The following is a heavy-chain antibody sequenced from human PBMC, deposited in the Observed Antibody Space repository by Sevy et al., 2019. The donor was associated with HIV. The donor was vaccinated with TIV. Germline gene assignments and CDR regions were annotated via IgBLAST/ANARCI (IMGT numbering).Heavy chain of an antibody. V-gene: IGHV3-7*01. Sequence: GGSLRLSCAASGFAFSSPWMIWVRQAPGKGLEWVANIKQDGSAKYYVDFLKGRFTISRDNAKNSLYKQMNSLRAEDTAVYYCARLCTGFIYYYYYGMDVWGQGTTVTVSS. CDR3: ARLCTGFIYYYYYGMDV. CDR2: IKQDGSAK. D-gene: IGHD2-2*01. CDR1: GFAFSSPW. J-gene: IGHJ6*02.